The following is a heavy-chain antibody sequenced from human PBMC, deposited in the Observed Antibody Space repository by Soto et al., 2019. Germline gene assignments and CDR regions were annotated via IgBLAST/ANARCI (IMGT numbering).Heavy chain of an antibody. CDR2: IYYSGST. J-gene: IGHJ5*02. CDR1: GGSINSSSYF. V-gene: IGHV4-39*02. Sequence: PSETLSLTCSVSGGSINSSSYFWGWVRQPPGKGLEWIGSIYYSGSTYYNPSLRSRVTMTTDTSTSTAYMELRSLRSDDTAVYYCARVVRLRFSNWFDPWGQGTLVTVSS. CDR3: ARVVRLRFSNWFDP. D-gene: IGHD5-12*01.